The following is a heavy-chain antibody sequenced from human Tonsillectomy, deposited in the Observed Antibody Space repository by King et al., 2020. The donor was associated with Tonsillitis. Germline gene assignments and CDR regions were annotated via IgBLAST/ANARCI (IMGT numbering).Heavy chain of an antibody. Sequence: VQLVESGGGWVKPGGSLTLSGVASGLTFGKAWMTWVRKPPGKGREWVGRIKSKTDGGTTDYAAPVKGRFTISRDDSKNTLFLQMNSLKTEDTAVYYCTTRDYATGAFDIWGQGTMVTVSS. V-gene: IGHV3-15*01. J-gene: IGHJ3*02. D-gene: IGHD3-16*01. CDR3: TTRDYATGAFDI. CDR2: IKSKTDGGTT. CDR1: GLTFGKAW.